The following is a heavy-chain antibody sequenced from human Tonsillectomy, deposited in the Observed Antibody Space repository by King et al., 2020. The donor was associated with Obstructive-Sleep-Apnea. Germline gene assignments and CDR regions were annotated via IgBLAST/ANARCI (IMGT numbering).Heavy chain of an antibody. CDR3: AREPRDYYDILTGYYVDYFDY. V-gene: IGHV4-30-4*01. Sequence: QLQESGPGLVKPSQTLSLTCTVSGGSISSGDYYWSWIRQPPGKGLEWIGYIYYSGSTYYNPSLKSRVTISVDTSENQFSLKLSSVTAADTAVYYCAREPRDYYDILTGYYVDYFDYWGQGTLVTVSS. CDR1: GGSISSGDYY. D-gene: IGHD3-9*01. J-gene: IGHJ4*02. CDR2: IYYSGST.